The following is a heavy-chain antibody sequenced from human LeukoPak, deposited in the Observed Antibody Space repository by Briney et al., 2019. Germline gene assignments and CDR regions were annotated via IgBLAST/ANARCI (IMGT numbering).Heavy chain of an antibody. CDR2: FDPEDGET. V-gene: IGHV1-24*01. CDR1: GYTLTELS. D-gene: IGHD3-10*01. Sequence: ASVKVSCKVSGYTLTELSMHWVRQAPGKGLEWMGGFDPEDGETIYAQKFQGRVTMTEDTSTDTAYMELSSLRSEDTAVYYCATDGGYSDAFDIWGQGAMVTVSS. CDR3: ATDGGYSDAFDI. J-gene: IGHJ3*02.